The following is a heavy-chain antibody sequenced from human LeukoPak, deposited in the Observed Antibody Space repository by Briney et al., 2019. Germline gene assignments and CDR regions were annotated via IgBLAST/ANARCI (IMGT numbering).Heavy chain of an antibody. CDR3: ARGYDFWSGSSSGVFDV. J-gene: IGHJ3*01. D-gene: IGHD3-3*01. V-gene: IGHV3-53*01. Sequence: GGSLRLSCEVSGFSVGTDYMTWIRQAPGKGLVWVSVVHSGGATFYADSVKGRFTISRDTSKNTVSPEMTNLRAEDTGVYYCARGYDFWSGSSSGVFDVWGQGTMVIVSS. CDR1: GFSVGTDY. CDR2: VHSGGAT.